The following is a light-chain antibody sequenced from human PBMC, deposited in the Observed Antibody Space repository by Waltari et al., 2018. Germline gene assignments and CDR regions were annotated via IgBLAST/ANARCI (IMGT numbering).Light chain of an antibody. J-gene: IGLJ2*01. Sequence: QSALTQPASMSGSPGQSITISCTGTSSDVDGFNFFSWYQPYPGKAPTLISYDVAKQPPGGAHRCSGARSGNTASLTISRLQAEDEADYYCSSYTSVNTRFGGGTKLTVL. V-gene: IGLV2-14*03. CDR2: DVA. CDR1: SSDVDGFNF. CDR3: SSYTSVNTR.